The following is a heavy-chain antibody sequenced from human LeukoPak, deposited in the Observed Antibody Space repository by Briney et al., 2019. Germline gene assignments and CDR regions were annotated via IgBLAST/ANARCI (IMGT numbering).Heavy chain of an antibody. J-gene: IGHJ5*02. D-gene: IGHD3-10*01. CDR3: ARDITMVRGVPNWFDP. CDR1: GYTFTGYF. V-gene: IGHV1-2*02. Sequence: ASVKVSCKASGYTFTGYFMHWVRQAPGQGLDWMGWINPNTGGTKYAQKFQGRVTMTTDTSTSTAYMELRSLRSDDTAVYYCARDITMVRGVPNWFDPWGQGTLVTVSS. CDR2: INPNTGGT.